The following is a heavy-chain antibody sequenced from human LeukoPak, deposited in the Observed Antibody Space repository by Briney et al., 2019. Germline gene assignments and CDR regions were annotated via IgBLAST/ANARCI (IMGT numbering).Heavy chain of an antibody. D-gene: IGHD6-13*01. V-gene: IGHV3-30*18. CDR2: ISYDGSDK. CDR3: AKDGHIAAAGYYFDY. CDR1: GFTFRSYG. J-gene: IGHJ4*02. Sequence: GGSLRLSCAASGFTFRSYGMHWVRQAPGKGLERVAVISYDGSDKKYADSVKGRFTISRDNSKNTLYLQMNSLRAEDTAVYYCAKDGHIAAAGYYFDYWGQGTLVTVSS.